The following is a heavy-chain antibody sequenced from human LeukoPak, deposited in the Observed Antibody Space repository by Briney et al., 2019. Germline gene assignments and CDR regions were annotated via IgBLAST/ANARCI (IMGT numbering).Heavy chain of an antibody. J-gene: IGHJ4*02. V-gene: IGHV3-23*01. CDR3: GKGGSPSRHYFDY. Sequence: PGGSLRLSCATSGFTFSSYAMSWVRQAPGKGLEWVSGISGSTATTYYADSVKGRFTISRDNSKNMLYLQMNSLRAEDTAVYYCGKGGSPSRHYFDYWGQGTLVTVSS. D-gene: IGHD6-6*01. CDR1: GFTFSSYA. CDR2: ISGSTATT.